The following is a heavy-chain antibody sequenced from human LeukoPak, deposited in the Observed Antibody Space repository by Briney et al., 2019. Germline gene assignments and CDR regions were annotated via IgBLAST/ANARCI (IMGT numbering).Heavy chain of an antibody. CDR1: GFTFSSYW. V-gene: IGHV3-7*03. J-gene: IGHJ4*02. CDR2: IKQDGSDR. D-gene: IGHD6-19*01. CDR3: VRNLAVAGTCFDS. Sequence: PGGSLRLSCAASGFTFSSYWMSWVRQAPGKGLEWVANIKQDGSDRNYVTSVRGRFTISRDNAESSLYLQMNSLRVEDTAVYYCVRNLAVAGTCFDSWGQGTLVTVSS.